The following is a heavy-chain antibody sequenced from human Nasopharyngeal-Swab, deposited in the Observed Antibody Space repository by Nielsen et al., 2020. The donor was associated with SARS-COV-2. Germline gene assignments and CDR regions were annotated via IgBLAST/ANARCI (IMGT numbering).Heavy chain of an antibody. J-gene: IGHJ3*02. D-gene: IGHD2-21*02. Sequence: WERQAPGQGLEWMGWINPNSGGTNYAQKFQGWVTMTRDTSISTAYMELSRLRSDDTAVYYCARSHIVVVTDAFDIWGQGTMVTVSS. CDR2: INPNSGGT. V-gene: IGHV1-2*04. CDR3: ARSHIVVVTDAFDI.